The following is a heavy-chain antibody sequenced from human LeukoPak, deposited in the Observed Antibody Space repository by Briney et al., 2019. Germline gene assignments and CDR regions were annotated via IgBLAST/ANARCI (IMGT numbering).Heavy chain of an antibody. D-gene: IGHD3-9*01. J-gene: IGHJ4*02. Sequence: GSLRLSCAASGSTFSRYWMSWVRQAPGKGLEWVATIKQDGSEKYYVDSVKGRFTISRDNAKNSLSLQMNSLRAEDTAVYYCARSGLRYFDCPDYWGQGALVTVSS. CDR1: GSTFSRYW. CDR2: IKQDGSEK. V-gene: IGHV3-7*05. CDR3: ARSGLRYFDCPDY.